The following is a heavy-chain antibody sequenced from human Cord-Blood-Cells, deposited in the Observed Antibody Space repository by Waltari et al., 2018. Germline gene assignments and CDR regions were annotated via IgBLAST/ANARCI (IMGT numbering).Heavy chain of an antibody. Sequence: QVQLVQSGAEVKKPGASVKVSCKASGYTFTSYDINWVRQATGHGLEWMGWMNPIRCNTGYAQKVQGRVTITRNTAISTAYMELSSLRAEDTAVYYCARGPPIRLGELSWDYWGQGTLVTVSS. V-gene: IGHV1-8*03. J-gene: IGHJ4*02. CDR3: ARGPPIRLGELSWDY. CDR2: MNPIRCNT. D-gene: IGHD3-16*02. CDR1: GYTFTSYD.